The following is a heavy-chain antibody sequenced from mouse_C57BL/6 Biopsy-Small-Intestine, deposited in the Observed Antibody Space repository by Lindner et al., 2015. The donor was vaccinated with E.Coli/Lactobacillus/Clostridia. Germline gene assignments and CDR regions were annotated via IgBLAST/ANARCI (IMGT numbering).Heavy chain of an antibody. CDR2: ISSGGSYT. CDR3: ARHRDYGSSYAMDY. V-gene: IGHV5-6*01. D-gene: IGHD1-1*01. Sequence: VQLQESGGDLVKPGGSLKLSCAASGFTFSSYGMSWVRQTPDKRLEWVATISSGGSYTYYPDSVKGRFTISRDNAKNTLYLQMSSLKSEDTAMYYCARHRDYGSSYAMDYWGQGTSVTVSP. J-gene: IGHJ4*01. CDR1: GFTFSSYG.